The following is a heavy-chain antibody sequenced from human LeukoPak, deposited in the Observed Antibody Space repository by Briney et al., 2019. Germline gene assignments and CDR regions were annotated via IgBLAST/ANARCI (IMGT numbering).Heavy chain of an antibody. Sequence: GGSLRLSCAASGFTFSDYYMSWIRQAPGKGLEWVSYISSSGSTIYYADSVKGRFTISRDNAKNSLYLQMNSLRAEDTAVYYCARDRSSGYHWYFDLWGRGTLVTVSS. CDR3: ARDRSSGYHWYFDL. D-gene: IGHD3-22*01. CDR2: ISSSGSTI. V-gene: IGHV3-11*01. J-gene: IGHJ2*01. CDR1: GFTFSDYY.